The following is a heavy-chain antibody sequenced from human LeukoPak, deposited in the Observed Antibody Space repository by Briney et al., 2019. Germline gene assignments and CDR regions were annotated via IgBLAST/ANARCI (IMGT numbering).Heavy chain of an antibody. V-gene: IGHV5-51*01. CDR3: ARPRLLWFGELPLSDAYDI. J-gene: IGHJ3*02. CDR2: IYPGDSDT. D-gene: IGHD3-10*01. Sequence: GESLKISCKGSGYSFTSYWIGWVRQMPGKGLEWMGIIYPGDSDTRCSPSFQGQVTISADKSISTDYLQWSSLKASDTAMYYCARPRLLWFGELPLSDAYDIWGQGTMVTVSS. CDR1: GYSFTSYW.